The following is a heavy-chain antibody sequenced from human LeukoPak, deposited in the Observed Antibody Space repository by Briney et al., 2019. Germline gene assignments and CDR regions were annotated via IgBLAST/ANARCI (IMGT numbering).Heavy chain of an antibody. Sequence: GGSLRLSCAASGFTFSSYWMSWVRQAPGKGLEWVANIKQDGSEKYYVDSVKGRFTISRDNAKNSLYLQMNSLRAEDTAVYYCAVTLGPDAFDIWGQGTMVTVSS. CDR1: GFTFSSYW. V-gene: IGHV3-7*01. CDR2: IKQDGSEK. J-gene: IGHJ3*02. CDR3: AVTLGPDAFDI. D-gene: IGHD7-27*01.